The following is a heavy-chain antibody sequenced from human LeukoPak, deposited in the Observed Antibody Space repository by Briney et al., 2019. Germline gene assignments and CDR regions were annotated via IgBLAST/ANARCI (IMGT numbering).Heavy chain of an antibody. CDR2: IKQDGSEK. Sequence: PGGSLRLSCAASGFTFSSYWMSWVRQAPGKGLEWVANIKQDGSEKYYVDSVKGRFTISRDNAENSLYLQMNSLRAEDTAVYYCARLGSNYYYYMDVWGKGTTVTVSS. D-gene: IGHD2-8*01. CDR3: ARLGSNYYYYMDV. J-gene: IGHJ6*03. V-gene: IGHV3-7*01. CDR1: GFTFSSYW.